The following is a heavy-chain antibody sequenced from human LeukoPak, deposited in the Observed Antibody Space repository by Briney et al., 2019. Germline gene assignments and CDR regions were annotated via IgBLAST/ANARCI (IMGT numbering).Heavy chain of an antibody. V-gene: IGHV4-31*03. CDR2: IYYSGST. CDR1: GGSVSSGTYY. J-gene: IGHJ3*02. Sequence: PSETLSLTCTVSGGSVSSGTYYWSWIRQHPGKGLEWIGYIYYSGSTHYNPSLKSRVTISVDTSKHQFSMKLSSVTAADTDVYYWARWEYSGYDFSAFDIWGQGTLVTVSS. CDR3: ARWEYSGYDFSAFDI. D-gene: IGHD5-12*01.